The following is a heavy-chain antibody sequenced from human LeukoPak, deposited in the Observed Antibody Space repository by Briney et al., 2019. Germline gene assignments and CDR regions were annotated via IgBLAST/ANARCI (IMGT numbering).Heavy chain of an antibody. Sequence: KSSETLSLTCTVSGDSISSSSYYWGWIRQPPGKGLEWIGSIYYSGSTYYNPSLKSRVTISVDTSKNQFSLKLSSVTAADTAVYYCARRTLYDSSGYYSSGKFDIWGQGTMVTVSS. D-gene: IGHD3-22*01. J-gene: IGHJ3*02. CDR1: GDSISSSSYY. V-gene: IGHV4-39*07. CDR2: IYYSGST. CDR3: ARRTLYDSSGYYSSGKFDI.